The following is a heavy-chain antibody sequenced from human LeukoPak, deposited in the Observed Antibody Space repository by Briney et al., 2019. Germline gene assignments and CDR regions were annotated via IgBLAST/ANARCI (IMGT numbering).Heavy chain of an antibody. CDR2: IYYSGST. CDR3: ARTAVVTGGFDY. V-gene: IGHV4-39*01. J-gene: IGHJ4*02. CDR1: GGSISSSSYY. Sequence: ASETLSLTCTVSGGSISSSSYYWGWIRQPPGKGLEWFGSIYYSGSTYYNPSLKSRVTISVDTSKNQFSLKLSSVTAADTAVYYCARTAVVTGGFDYWGQGTLVTVSS. D-gene: IGHD4-23*01.